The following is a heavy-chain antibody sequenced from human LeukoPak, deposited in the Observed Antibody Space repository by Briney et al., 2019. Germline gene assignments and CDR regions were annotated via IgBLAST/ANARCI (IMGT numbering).Heavy chain of an antibody. CDR3: VALTK. J-gene: IGHJ4*02. CDR2: MNPNSANT. D-gene: IGHD2-8*01. Sequence: ASVKVSCKASGYTFTAYYIHWVRQAPGQGLEWMGWMNPNSANTGYAQKFQGRVTMTRDTSISTAYMELSSLRSEDTAVYYCVALTKWGQGTLVTVSS. CDR1: GYTFTAYY. V-gene: IGHV1-8*02.